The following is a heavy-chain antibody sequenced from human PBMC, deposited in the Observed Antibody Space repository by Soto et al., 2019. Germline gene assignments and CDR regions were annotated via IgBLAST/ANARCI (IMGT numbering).Heavy chain of an antibody. CDR1: GYCFFSDL. D-gene: IGHD3-22*01. CDR2: IYPADSET. V-gene: IGHV5-51*01. CDR3: ARRPWLSGYYDY. Sequence: GEALKISCKGSGYCFFSDLIGWVRAMAGEGLGWVGIIYPADSETRYSPSFQGEVTISVDKSINTAYLQWSSLKASDTAMYYCARRPWLSGYYDYWGQGTLVTVSS. J-gene: IGHJ4*02.